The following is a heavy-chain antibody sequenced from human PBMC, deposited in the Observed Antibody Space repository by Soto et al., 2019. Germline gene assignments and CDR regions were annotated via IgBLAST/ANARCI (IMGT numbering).Heavy chain of an antibody. Sequence: SETLSLTCTVSGGSISGGGNYWSWIRQHPGKGLEWIEYIYYSGSTYYNPSLKSRVTISVDTSKNQFSLKLSSVTAADTAVYYCARMRAYSGSLVTHYYFDYWGQGTLVTVSS. J-gene: IGHJ4*02. D-gene: IGHD1-26*01. V-gene: IGHV4-31*03. CDR3: ARMRAYSGSLVTHYYFDY. CDR1: GGSISGGGNY. CDR2: IYYSGST.